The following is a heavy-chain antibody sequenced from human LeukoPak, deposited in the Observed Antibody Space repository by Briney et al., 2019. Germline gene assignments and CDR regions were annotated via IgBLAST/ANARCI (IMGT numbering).Heavy chain of an antibody. J-gene: IGHJ4*02. CDR1: GCTFSSYA. V-gene: IGHV1-69*13. CDR2: IIPIFGRA. Sequence: ASVKVSCKASGCTFSSYALSWVRQAPGQGLEWMGVIIPIFGRANYAQKFQGRVTITADESTSTAYMELSSLRSEDTAVYYCARAGIAVAGRFDYWGQGTLVTVS. CDR3: ARAGIAVAGRFDY. D-gene: IGHD6-19*01.